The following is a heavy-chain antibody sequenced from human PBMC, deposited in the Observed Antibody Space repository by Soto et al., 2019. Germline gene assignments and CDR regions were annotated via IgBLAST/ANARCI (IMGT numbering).Heavy chain of an antibody. CDR2: IIPISGTA. CDR3: VRSQGSSTSLEIYYYYYYGMDV. V-gene: IGHV1-69*01. D-gene: IGHD2-2*01. J-gene: IGHJ6*02. Sequence: QVQLVQSGAEVKKPGSSVKVSCKASGGTFSSYAISWVRQAPGQGLEWMGGIIPISGTANYAQKFQGRVTITADDSTSTSNMELSSLRSEDTAVYYCVRSQGSSTSLEIYYYYYYGMDVWGQGTTVTVSS. CDR1: GGTFSSYA.